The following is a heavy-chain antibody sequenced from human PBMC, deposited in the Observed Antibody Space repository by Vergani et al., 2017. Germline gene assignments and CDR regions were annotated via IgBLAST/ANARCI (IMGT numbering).Heavy chain of an antibody. CDR3: VSRKTEGGTTGCFYQIYYYYCVDV. CDR2: LYWNDDQ. J-gene: IGHJ6*03. V-gene: IGHV2-5*04. D-gene: IGHD1-7*01. Sequence: QITLKESGPTLVKPTQTLTLTCTFSVFSPNTRGVSVAWFRKPPGKALDWLALLYWNDDQHYIPSLNNRVTITKDTSKNRVVLTMTNMDYVDTGTYYCVSRKTEGGTTGCFYQIYYYYCVDVWGNGTTVTVSS. CDR1: VFSPNTRGVS.